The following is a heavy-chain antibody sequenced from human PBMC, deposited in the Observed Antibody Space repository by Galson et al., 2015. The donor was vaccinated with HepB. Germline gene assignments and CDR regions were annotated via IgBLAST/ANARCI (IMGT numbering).Heavy chain of an antibody. J-gene: IGHJ6*03. Sequence: SLRLSCAASGFTFSSYGMHWVRQAPGKGLEWVAVIWYDGSNKYYADSVKGRFTISRDNSKNTLYLQMNSLRAEDTAVYYCARVAKRSRNHPHNYMDVWGKGTTVTVSS. D-gene: IGHD1-14*01. CDR3: ARVAKRSRNHPHNYMDV. CDR2: IWYDGSNK. CDR1: GFTFSSYG. V-gene: IGHV3-33*01.